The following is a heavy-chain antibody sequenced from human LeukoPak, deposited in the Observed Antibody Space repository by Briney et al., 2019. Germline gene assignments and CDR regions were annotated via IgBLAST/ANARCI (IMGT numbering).Heavy chain of an antibody. CDR2: INHSGST. D-gene: IGHD3-10*01. CDR3: ARVGGSGSYYNVKGVYGMDV. J-gene: IGHJ6*02. CDR1: GGSFRGYY. Sequence: SETLSLTCAVYGGSFRGYYWSWIRQPPGKGLEWIGEINHSGSTNYNPSLKSRVTISVDTSKNQCSLKLSSVSAADTAVYYGARVGGSGSYYNVKGVYGMDVWGQGTTVTVSS. V-gene: IGHV4-34*01.